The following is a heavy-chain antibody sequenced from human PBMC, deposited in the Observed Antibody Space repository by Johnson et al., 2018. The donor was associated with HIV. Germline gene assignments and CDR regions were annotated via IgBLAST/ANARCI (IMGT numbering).Heavy chain of an antibody. Sequence: VQLVESGGGVVRPGWSLTLSCAASGFSFRNYWMTWVRQAPGKGREWVAYINQDGSEKLSVDSVKGRFAISRDNANNALYLQMNSLTAEDTAVYYCAKSGPRAFDIWGQGTMVTVSS. CDR1: GFSFRNYW. CDR3: AKSGPRAFDI. V-gene: IGHV3-7*05. CDR2: INQDGSEK. J-gene: IGHJ3*02. D-gene: IGHD2-8*02.